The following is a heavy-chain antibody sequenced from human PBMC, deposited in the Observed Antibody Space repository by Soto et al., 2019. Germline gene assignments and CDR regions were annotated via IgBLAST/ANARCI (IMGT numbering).Heavy chain of an antibody. CDR3: ARSYSSSWYIYYYYGMDV. V-gene: IGHV3-7*03. CDR2: IKQDGSEK. Sequence: GGSLRLSWAASGLTFSSYWMSWVRQAPGKGLEWVANIKQDGSEKYYVDSVKGRFTISRDNAKNSLYLQMNSLRAEDTAVYYCARSYSSSWYIYYYYGMDVWGQGTTVTVSS. D-gene: IGHD6-13*01. CDR1: GLTFSSYW. J-gene: IGHJ6*02.